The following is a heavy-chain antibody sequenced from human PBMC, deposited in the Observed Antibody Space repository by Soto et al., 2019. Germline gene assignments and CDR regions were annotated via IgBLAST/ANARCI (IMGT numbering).Heavy chain of an antibody. J-gene: IGHJ6*03. CDR2: SRNKAKSYTT. Sequence: GGSLRLSCAASGFTFSDYYMDWVRQAPGKGPEWVGRSRNKAKSYTTEYAASVKGRFTISRDDSKNSIFLQMNSLKTEDTAVYYCTRTAPFTQSTGSYMDVWGKGTTVTVS. V-gene: IGHV3-72*01. CDR3: TRTAPFTQSTGSYMDV. D-gene: IGHD2-2*01. CDR1: GFTFSDYY.